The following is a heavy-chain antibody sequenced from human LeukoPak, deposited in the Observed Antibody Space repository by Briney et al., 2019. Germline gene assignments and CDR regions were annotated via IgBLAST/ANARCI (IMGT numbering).Heavy chain of an antibody. CDR2: ISGSGGSS. J-gene: IGHJ6*03. CDR3: AKGRGSSWFTSSYSMDV. D-gene: IGHD6-13*01. V-gene: IGHV3-23*01. CDR1: GFTFSFSA. Sequence: GGSLRLSCAAPGFTFSFSAMTWVRQPPGKGLEWVSPISGSGGSSYYADSVKGRFTISRDNSKNTLYLQMNSLRAEDTAVYYCAKGRGSSWFTSSYSMDVWGKGTTVTVSS.